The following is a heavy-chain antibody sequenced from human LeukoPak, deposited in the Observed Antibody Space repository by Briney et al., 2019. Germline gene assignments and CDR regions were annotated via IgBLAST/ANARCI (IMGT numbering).Heavy chain of an antibody. V-gene: IGHV3-74*01. CDR3: ARAQKYNYDFWSGSSYYYYYMDV. J-gene: IGHJ6*03. CDR2: INSDGSST. D-gene: IGHD3-3*01. Sequence: GGSLRLSCAASGFTFSSYWMHWVRQAPGKGLVWVSRINSDGSSTSYAASVKGRFTISRDNAKDTLYLQMNSLRAEDTAVYYCARAQKYNYDFWSGSSYYYYYMDVWGKGTTVTVSS. CDR1: GFTFSSYW.